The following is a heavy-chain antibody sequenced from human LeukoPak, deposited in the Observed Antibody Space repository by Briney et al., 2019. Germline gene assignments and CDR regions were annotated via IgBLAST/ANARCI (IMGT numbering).Heavy chain of an antibody. V-gene: IGHV1-24*01. J-gene: IGHJ5*02. D-gene: IGHD6-19*01. CDR1: GYTLTELS. CDR3: AKYSSGWYGSWFDP. Sequence: RASVKVSCKVFGYTLTELSMHWVRQAPGKGLEWMGGFDPEDGETIYAQKFQGRVTMTEDTSTDTAYMELSSLRSEDTAVYYCAKYSSGWYGSWFDPWGQGTLVTVSS. CDR2: FDPEDGET.